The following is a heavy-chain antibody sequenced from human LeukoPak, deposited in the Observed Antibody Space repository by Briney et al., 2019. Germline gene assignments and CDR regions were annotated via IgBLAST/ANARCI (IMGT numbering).Heavy chain of an antibody. D-gene: IGHD1-26*01. CDR3: ARGHSG. V-gene: IGHV4-31*03. CDR2: IYYSGST. CDR1: GDSISSGGYY. Sequence: SETLSLTCTFSGDSISSGGYYWSWTRQHPGKGLEWIGYIYYSGSTNYNPSLKSRVTISVDTSKNQFSLKLNSVTAADTAVYYCARGHSGWGQGTLVTVSS. J-gene: IGHJ4*02.